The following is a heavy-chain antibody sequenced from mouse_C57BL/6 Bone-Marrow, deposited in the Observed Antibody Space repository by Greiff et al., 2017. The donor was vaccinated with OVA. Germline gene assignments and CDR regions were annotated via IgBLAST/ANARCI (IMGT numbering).Heavy chain of an antibody. CDR1: GFSLTSSG. V-gene: IGHV2-9*01. CDR2: IWGGGST. D-gene: IGHD2-4*01. CDR3: AKQNYDYRFAY. Sequence: VKLVESGPGLVAPSQRLSITCTVSGFSLTSSGVDWVRQPPGKGLEWLGVIWGGGSTNYNSALMSRLSISKDNSKSQVFLKMNSLQTDDTAMYYCAKQNYDYRFAYWGQGTLVTVSA. J-gene: IGHJ3*01.